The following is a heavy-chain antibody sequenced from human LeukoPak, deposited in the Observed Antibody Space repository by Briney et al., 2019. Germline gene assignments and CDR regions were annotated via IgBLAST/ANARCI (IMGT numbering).Heavy chain of an antibody. D-gene: IGHD3-10*01. V-gene: IGHV4-34*01. CDR2: ITHSGST. J-gene: IGHJ5*01. CDR1: GGSFTTYY. CDR3: ARVTRFTQFGELWFDS. Sequence: SETLSLTCAVYGGSFTTYYWGWIRQPPGKGLEWIGEITHSGSTHYNPSLNSRVSISLDTSKSQFSLKLNSVTAADTAIYYCARVTRFTQFGELWFDSWGQGILLTVSS.